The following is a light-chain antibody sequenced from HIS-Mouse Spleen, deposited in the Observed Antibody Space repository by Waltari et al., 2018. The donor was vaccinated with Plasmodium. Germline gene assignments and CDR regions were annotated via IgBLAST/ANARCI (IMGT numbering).Light chain of an antibody. CDR2: EDS. J-gene: IGLJ3*02. V-gene: IGLV3-10*01. CDR3: YSTDSSGNHRV. CDR1: ALPKKY. Sequence: SYELTQPPSVAVSPGQTARIACSGDALPKKYASWYQQQSGQAPVLVIYEDSKRPSGIPVRFSGASSGTMATLTISGAQVEDEADYYCYSTDSSGNHRVFGGGTKLTVL.